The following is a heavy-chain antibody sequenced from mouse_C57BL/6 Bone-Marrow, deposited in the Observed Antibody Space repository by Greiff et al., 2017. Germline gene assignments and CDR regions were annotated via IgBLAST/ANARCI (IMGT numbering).Heavy chain of an antibody. CDR1: GYTFTSYG. V-gene: IGHV1-81*01. CDR3: ARYGNYGGFDY. D-gene: IGHD2-1*01. CDR2: IYPRSGNT. J-gene: IGHJ2*01. Sequence: VKLMESGAELARPGASVKLSCKASGYTFTSYGISWVKQRTGQGLEWIGEIYPRSGNTYYNEKFKGKATLTADKSSSTAYMELRSLTSEDSAGYFCARYGNYGGFDYWGQGTTLTVSS.